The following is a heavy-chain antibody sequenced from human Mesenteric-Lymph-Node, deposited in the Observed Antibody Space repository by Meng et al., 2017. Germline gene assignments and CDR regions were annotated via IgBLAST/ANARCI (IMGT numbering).Heavy chain of an antibody. Sequence: GESLKISCAASGFTFINYAMTWVRQAPGKGLDWVSTVSGSGGDTYYADSVKGRFTFSRDNSKNTLSLQMNSLRAEDTAVYYCAKLGDIVVVPAASYYYYYGMDVWGQGTTVTVSS. D-gene: IGHD2-2*01. CDR1: GFTFINYA. V-gene: IGHV3-23*01. CDR3: AKLGDIVVVPAASYYYYYGMDV. J-gene: IGHJ6*02. CDR2: VSGSGGDT.